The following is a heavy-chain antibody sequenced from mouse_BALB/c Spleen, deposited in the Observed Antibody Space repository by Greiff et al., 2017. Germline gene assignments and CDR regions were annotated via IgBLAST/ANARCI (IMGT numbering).Heavy chain of an antibody. CDR3: GSYYRYTFAY. V-gene: IGHV14-3*02. CDR2: IDPANGNT. Sequence: VQLQQSGAELVKPGASVKFSCTASGFNIKDTYMHWVKQRPEQGLEWIGRIDPANGNTKYDPKFQGKATITADTSSNTAYLQLSSLTSEDTAVYYCGSYYRYTFAYWGQGTLVTVSA. CDR1: GFNIKDTY. J-gene: IGHJ3*01. D-gene: IGHD2-14*01.